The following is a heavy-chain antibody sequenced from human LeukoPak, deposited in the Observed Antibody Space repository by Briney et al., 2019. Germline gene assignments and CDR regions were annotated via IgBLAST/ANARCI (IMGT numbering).Heavy chain of an antibody. CDR2: IYYSGRT. Sequence: SETLSLTCTVTGGSLSSYYWSWIRQPPGKGLEWIGYIYYSGRTNYNPPLKSRVTISVDTSKNQFSLKLSSVTAADTAVYYCARDYGDYVVDYWGQGTLVTVSS. D-gene: IGHD4-17*01. CDR3: ARDYGDYVVDY. CDR1: GGSLSSYY. J-gene: IGHJ4*02. V-gene: IGHV4-59*01.